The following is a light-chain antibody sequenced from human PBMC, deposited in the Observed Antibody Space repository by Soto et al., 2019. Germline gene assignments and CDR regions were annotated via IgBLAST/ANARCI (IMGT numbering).Light chain of an antibody. CDR3: RSYTSSSTYV. CDR1: SSDVGGYNY. Sequence: QSALTQPASVSGSPGQSITISCTGTSSDVGGYNYVSWYQQHPGKAPKLMIYDVSNRPSGLSNRFSGSKSGNTASLTISGLQAEDAADYYCRSYTSSSTYVFGTGTKVTVL. V-gene: IGLV2-14*01. CDR2: DVS. J-gene: IGLJ1*01.